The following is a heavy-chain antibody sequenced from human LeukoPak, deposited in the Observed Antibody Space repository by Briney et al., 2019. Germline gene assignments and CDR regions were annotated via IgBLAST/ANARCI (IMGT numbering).Heavy chain of an antibody. CDR2: ISSSGSPI. V-gene: IGHV3-48*03. CDR1: GFTFSTYE. D-gene: IGHD1-26*01. J-gene: IGHJ6*02. CDR3: ARDTVGWNYYGLDV. Sequence: PGGSLRLSCAASGFTFSTYEMHWVRQAPGKGLEWISYISSSGSPIYYADSVEGRFTVSKDNAANSLYLQMNSLRAEDTAVYYCARDTVGWNYYGLDVWGPGTTVTVSS.